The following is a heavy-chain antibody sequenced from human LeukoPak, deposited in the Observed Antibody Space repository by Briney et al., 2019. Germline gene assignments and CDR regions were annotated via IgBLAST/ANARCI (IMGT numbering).Heavy chain of an antibody. CDR2: INHSGST. Sequence: SETLSLTCAVYGGSFSGYYWSWIRQPPGKGLEWIGEINHSGSTNYNPSLKSRVTISVDTSKNQFSLKLSSVTAADTAVYYCVRDPKSAVAADWFDPWGRGTLVTVSS. V-gene: IGHV4-34*01. CDR1: GGSFSGYY. D-gene: IGHD6-19*01. J-gene: IGHJ5*02. CDR3: VRDPKSAVAADWFDP.